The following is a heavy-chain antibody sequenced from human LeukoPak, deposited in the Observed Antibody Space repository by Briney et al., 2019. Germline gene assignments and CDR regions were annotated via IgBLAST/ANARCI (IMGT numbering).Heavy chain of an antibody. V-gene: IGHV3-43D*03. Sequence: QPGGSLRLSCAASGFTFDDYAMHWVRQAPGKGLEWVSLISWDGGSTYYADSVQGRFTISRDNSKNSLYLQMNSLRAEDTPLYYCAKDTPAYCGGDCYPDYWGQGTLVTVSS. J-gene: IGHJ4*02. D-gene: IGHD2-21*01. CDR3: AKDTPAYCGGDCYPDY. CDR1: GFTFDDYA. CDR2: ISWDGGST.